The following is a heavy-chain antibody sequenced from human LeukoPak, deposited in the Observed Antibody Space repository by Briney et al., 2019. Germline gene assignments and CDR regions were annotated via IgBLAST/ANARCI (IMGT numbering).Heavy chain of an antibody. J-gene: IGHJ4*02. D-gene: IGHD3-22*01. CDR3: AKEDYDSSGYYAYYFDY. CDR2: INPEETTI. V-gene: IGHV3-74*01. CDR1: GFVFSKYW. Sequence: GGSLRPSCAASGFVFSKYWMHWVRQAPGKGLVWVSRINPEETTINYADSVRGRFTISRDNARNTLYLQMNSLRAEDTAVYYCAKEDYDSSGYYAYYFDYWGQGTLVTVSS.